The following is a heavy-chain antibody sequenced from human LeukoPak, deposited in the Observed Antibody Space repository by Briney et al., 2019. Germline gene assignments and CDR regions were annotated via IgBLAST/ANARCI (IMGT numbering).Heavy chain of an antibody. CDR3: AKLATTMVRGVQDY. Sequence: GGSLRLSCAASGFTFSSYSMNWVRQAPGKGLEWVSSISSSSSYIYYADSVKGRFTISRDNSKNTLYLQMNSLRAEDTAVYYCAKLATTMVRGVQDYWGQGTLVTVSS. CDR2: ISSSSSYI. D-gene: IGHD3-10*01. V-gene: IGHV3-21*01. J-gene: IGHJ4*02. CDR1: GFTFSSYS.